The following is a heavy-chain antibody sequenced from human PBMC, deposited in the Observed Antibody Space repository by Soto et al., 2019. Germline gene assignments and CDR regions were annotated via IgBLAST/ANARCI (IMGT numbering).Heavy chain of an antibody. CDR1: GGTFSDSV. J-gene: IGHJ4*02. Sequence: SVKVSCKASGGTFSDSVTSWVRQAPGQGLEWMGGIVPIFGKANLAEKFQDRVTITADESISTSYLQWSSLEASDTAMYYCARRSDYENSGYSDFDYWGQGTLVTVSS. CDR3: ARRSDYENSGYSDFDY. V-gene: IGHV1-69*13. D-gene: IGHD3-22*01. CDR2: IVPIFGKA.